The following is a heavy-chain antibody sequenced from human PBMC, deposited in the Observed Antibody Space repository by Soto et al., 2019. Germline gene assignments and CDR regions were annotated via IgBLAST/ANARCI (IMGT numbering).Heavy chain of an antibody. J-gene: IGHJ4*02. CDR1: GYTFTSYD. CDR3: AGEVRGGTSDY. D-gene: IGHD1-7*01. CDR2: MNPNSGNT. Sequence: QVQLVQSGAEVKKPGASVKVSCKASGYTFTSYDINWVRQATGQGLEWMGWMNPNSGNTAYAQKFQRRVTMTTNTSRRTAYMELSSLRSEDTAVYYCAGEVRGGTSDYWGQGTRVTVSS. V-gene: IGHV1-8*01.